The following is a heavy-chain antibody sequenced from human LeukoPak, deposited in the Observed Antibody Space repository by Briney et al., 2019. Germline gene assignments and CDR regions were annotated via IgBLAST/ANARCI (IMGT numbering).Heavy chain of an antibody. Sequence: SGTLSLTCTVSGGSISSSSYYWGWIRQPPGKGLEWIGSIYYSGSTYYNPSLKSRVTISVDTSKNQFSLKLSSVTAADTAVYYCARDRLAGYSNPWGQGTLVTVSS. D-gene: IGHD1-26*01. CDR2: IYYSGST. CDR3: ARDRLAGYSNP. CDR1: GGSISSSSYY. J-gene: IGHJ5*02. V-gene: IGHV4-39*07.